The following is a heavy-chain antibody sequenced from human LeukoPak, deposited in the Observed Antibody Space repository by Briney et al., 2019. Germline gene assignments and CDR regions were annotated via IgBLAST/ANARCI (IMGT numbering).Heavy chain of an antibody. CDR1: GFTFSSYN. J-gene: IGHJ5*02. D-gene: IGHD2-2*01. V-gene: IGHV3-23*01. Sequence: PGGSLGLSCVASGFTFSSYNMNWVRQAPGEGLEWVSAISGSGGSTYYADSVKGRFTISRDNSKNTLYLQMNSLRAEDTAVYYCAKDRVVPAANGNWFDPWGQGTLVTVSS. CDR2: ISGSGGST. CDR3: AKDRVVPAANGNWFDP.